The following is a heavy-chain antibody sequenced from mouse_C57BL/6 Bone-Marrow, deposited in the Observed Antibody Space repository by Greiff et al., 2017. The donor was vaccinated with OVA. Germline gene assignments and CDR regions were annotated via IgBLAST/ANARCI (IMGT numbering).Heavy chain of an antibody. Sequence: QVQLQQSGAELAKPGASVKLSCKASGYTFTSYWMHWVKQRPGQGLEWIGYINPSSGYPKYNQKFKDKATLTADKSSSTAYMQLSSLTYEDSAVYYCANPYGSSSWYFDVWGTGTTVTVSS. V-gene: IGHV1-7*01. J-gene: IGHJ1*03. CDR3: ANPYGSSSWYFDV. CDR1: GYTFTSYW. CDR2: INPSSGYP. D-gene: IGHD1-1*01.